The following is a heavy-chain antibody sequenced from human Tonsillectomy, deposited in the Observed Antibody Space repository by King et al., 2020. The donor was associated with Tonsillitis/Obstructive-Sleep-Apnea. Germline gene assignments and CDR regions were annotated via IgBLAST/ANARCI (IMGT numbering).Heavy chain of an antibody. J-gene: IGHJ3*02. D-gene: IGHD2-8*01. Sequence: VQLQESGPGLVKPSETLSLTCTVSGGSISSYYWSWIRQPPGKGLEWIGYIYYSGGTNYNPSLKSRVTISVATSKNQCSLKLSSVTAADTAVYYCAREGAVMNAFDIWGQGTMVTVSS. CDR1: GGSISSYY. CDR3: AREGAVMNAFDI. CDR2: IYYSGGT. V-gene: IGHV4-59*01.